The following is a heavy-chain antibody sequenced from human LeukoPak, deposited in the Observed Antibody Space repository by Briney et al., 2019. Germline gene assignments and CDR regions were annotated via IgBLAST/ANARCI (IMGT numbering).Heavy chain of an antibody. D-gene: IGHD3-22*01. Sequence: PSETLSLTCTVSGGSISSYYWSWIRQPPGKGLEWIGYIYYSGSTNYNPSLKSRVTISVDTSKNQFSLKLSSVTAADTAVYYCAREGSSGYYGYWGQGTLVTVSS. CDR1: GGSISSYY. V-gene: IGHV4-59*01. CDR2: IYYSGST. J-gene: IGHJ4*02. CDR3: AREGSSGYYGY.